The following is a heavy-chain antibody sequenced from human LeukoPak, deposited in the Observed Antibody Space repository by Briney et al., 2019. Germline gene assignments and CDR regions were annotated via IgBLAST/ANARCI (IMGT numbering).Heavy chain of an antibody. Sequence: APVKVSCKASGYTFTGYYIHWVRQAPGQGLEWMGWINPTSGGTNYAQKFQDRVTMTRDTSISTAYMEVGRLRSADTAVYYCARSPHILTGENFDYWGQGTLVTVSS. V-gene: IGHV1-2*02. CDR3: ARSPHILTGENFDY. J-gene: IGHJ4*02. D-gene: IGHD3-9*01. CDR2: INPTSGGT. CDR1: GYTFTGYY.